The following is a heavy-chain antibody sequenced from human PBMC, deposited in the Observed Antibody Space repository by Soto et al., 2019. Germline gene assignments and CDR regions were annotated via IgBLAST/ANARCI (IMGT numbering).Heavy chain of an antibody. Sequence: QVQLQESGPGLVKPSETLSLTCSVSGGSVSNASFYWTWIRQAPGTGLEYIGYIFYTGVTNYNPSLSSRVTISLATSKNHFSLKLNSMTAADTAVYYCVRVLDSSWYADLWGRGTLVPVSS. CDR1: GGSVSNASFY. CDR3: VRVLDSSWYADL. V-gene: IGHV4-61*03. D-gene: IGHD3-22*01. J-gene: IGHJ2*01. CDR2: IFYTGVT.